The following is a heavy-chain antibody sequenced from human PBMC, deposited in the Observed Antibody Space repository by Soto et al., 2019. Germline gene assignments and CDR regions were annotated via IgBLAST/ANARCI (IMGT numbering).Heavy chain of an antibody. CDR2: IYHSGST. D-gene: IGHD4-4*01. V-gene: IGHV4-30-2*01. J-gene: IGHJ4*02. CDR3: ARGMTTVTTLDY. Sequence: TLSHTCAVSGGSSSSGGYSWSWIRQPPGKGLEWIGYIYHSGSTYYNPSLKSRVTISVDRSKNQFSLKLSSVTAADTAVYYCARGMTTVTTLDYWGQGTLVTVSS. CDR1: GGSSSSGGYS.